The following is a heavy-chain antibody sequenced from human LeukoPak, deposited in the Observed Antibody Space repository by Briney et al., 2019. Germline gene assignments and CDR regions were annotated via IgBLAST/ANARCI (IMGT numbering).Heavy chain of an antibody. CDR3: ARQEYCSGGSCYTWFDP. V-gene: IGHV5-51*01. D-gene: IGHD2-15*01. J-gene: IGHJ5*02. Sequence: PGESLKISCKGSGYSINNYWFGWVRQMPGKGLEWMGIIYPADSDIRYSPSFQGQVTISADKSISTVYLQWSSLKASDTAMYYCARQEYCSGGSCYTWFDPWGQGTLVTVSS. CDR1: GYSINNYW. CDR2: IYPADSDI.